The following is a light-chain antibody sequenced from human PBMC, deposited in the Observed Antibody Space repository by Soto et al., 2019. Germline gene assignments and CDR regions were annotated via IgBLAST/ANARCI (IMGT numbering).Light chain of an antibody. CDR3: QQRSNWPMLT. CDR1: QSVSSN. Sequence: EIVLTQSPATLSLSPGERATLSCRASQSVSSNLAWYQQKPGQAPRLLIYDASNRAPGIPARFSGSGSGTDFTLTISSLEPEDFAVYYCQQRSNWPMLTFGGGTKVDIK. V-gene: IGKV3-11*01. CDR2: DAS. J-gene: IGKJ4*01.